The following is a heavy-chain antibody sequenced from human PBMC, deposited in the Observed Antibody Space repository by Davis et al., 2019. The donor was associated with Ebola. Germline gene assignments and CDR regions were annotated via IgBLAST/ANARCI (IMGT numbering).Heavy chain of an antibody. J-gene: IGHJ4*02. V-gene: IGHV3-20*04. Sequence: GESLKISCAASGFIFQDYGMSWVRQVPGKGLEWVSGINWNGGTSGYADTVKGRFTISRDNAKDYLYLQMNSLRVEDTALYYCARPLTGGYTYGALEVWGQGTLVTVSS. CDR3: ARPLTGGYTYGALEV. D-gene: IGHD5-18*01. CDR2: INWNGGTS. CDR1: GFIFQDYG.